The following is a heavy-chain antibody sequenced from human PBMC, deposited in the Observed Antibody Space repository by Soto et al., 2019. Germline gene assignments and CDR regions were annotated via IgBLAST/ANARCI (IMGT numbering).Heavy chain of an antibody. V-gene: IGHV3-53*01. J-gene: IGHJ6*02. CDR1: GLGVRNNY. D-gene: IGHD3-10*01. CDR3: VRPLPSGRNYGMDV. CDR2: IYNDGTT. Sequence: GGSLRLSCTAYGLGVRNNYMSWVRQAPGMGLEWVSVIYNDGTTYYADSVKGRFTLSRDTSKNTLSLQMDSLRAEDAAVYYCVRPLPSGRNYGMDVWGQGTTVTVSS.